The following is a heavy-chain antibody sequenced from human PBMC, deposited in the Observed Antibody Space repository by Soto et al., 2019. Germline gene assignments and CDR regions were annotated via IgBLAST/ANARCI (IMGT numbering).Heavy chain of an antibody. Sequence: PGGSLRLSCAASGLTLSSYAMSWVRQAPGKGLEWVSAISGSGGSTYYADSVKGRFTISRDNSKNTLYLQMNSLRAEDTAVYYCAKSSGSYYKAPYYYYGMDVWGQGTTVTVSS. CDR2: ISGSGGST. V-gene: IGHV3-23*01. J-gene: IGHJ6*02. D-gene: IGHD3-10*01. CDR1: GLTLSSYA. CDR3: AKSSGSYYKAPYYYYGMDV.